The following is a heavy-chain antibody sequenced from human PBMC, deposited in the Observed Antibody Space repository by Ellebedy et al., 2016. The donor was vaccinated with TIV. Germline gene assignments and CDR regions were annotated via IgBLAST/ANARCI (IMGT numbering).Heavy chain of an antibody. J-gene: IGHJ4*02. CDR1: GFNFKNSG. CDR2: ISHDGTSD. CDR3: AQEWELAY. V-gene: IGHV3-30*18. Sequence: GGSLRLSXEASGFNFKNSGMHWVRQAPGKGLEWVAFISHDGTSDYLAGSVKGRFTISRDNSKDTMYLQMNSLRPEDTALYYCAQEWELAYWGQGTLVTVS. D-gene: IGHD1-26*01.